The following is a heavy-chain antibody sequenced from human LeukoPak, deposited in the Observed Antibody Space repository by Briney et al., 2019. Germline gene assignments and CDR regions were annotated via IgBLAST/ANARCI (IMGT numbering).Heavy chain of an antibody. V-gene: IGHV1-2*02. J-gene: IGHJ4*02. Sequence: ASVKVSCKASGYTFTGYYMHWVRQAPGQGLEWMGWINPNSGGTNYAQKFQGRVTMTRDTSTSTANMELSRLRSDDTAVYYCASSSMTTVTTLAFEIPGSWVPVAYYFDYWGQGTLVTVSS. CDR1: GYTFTGYY. CDR2: INPNSGGT. CDR3: ASSSMTTVTTLAFEIPGSWVPVAYYFDY. D-gene: IGHD4-17*01.